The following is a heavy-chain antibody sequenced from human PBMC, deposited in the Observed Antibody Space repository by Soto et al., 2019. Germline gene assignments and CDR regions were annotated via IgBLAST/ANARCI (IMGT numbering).Heavy chain of an antibody. CDR3: ARDGSTSWYSYDYHGMDV. CDR2: INQDGSEK. V-gene: IGHV3-7*05. Sequence: EVQLVESGGGLVQPGGSLRLSCGASGFTFRTYWLSWVRQVTGKGLEWVANINQDGSEKNYEDSVKGRFTISRDNAKNSLYLQMSSLRAEDTALYYCARDGSTSWYSYDYHGMDVWGQGTTVTVSS. J-gene: IGHJ6*02. D-gene: IGHD5-18*01. CDR1: GFTFRTYW.